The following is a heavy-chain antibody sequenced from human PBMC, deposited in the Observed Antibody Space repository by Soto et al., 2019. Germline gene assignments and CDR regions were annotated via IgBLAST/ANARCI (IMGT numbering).Heavy chain of an antibody. V-gene: IGHV5-51*01. CDR3: ARHLAPTGYCSSTSCYLDAFEI. J-gene: IGHJ3*02. CDR1: GYSFTSYW. D-gene: IGHD2-2*01. CDR2: IYPGDSDT. Sequence: PGESLKISCKGSGYSFTSYWIGWVRQMPGKGLEWMGIIYPGDSDTRYSPSFQGQVTISADKSISTAYLQWSSLKASDTAMYYCARHLAPTGYCSSTSCYLDAFEIWGQGTMVTVSS.